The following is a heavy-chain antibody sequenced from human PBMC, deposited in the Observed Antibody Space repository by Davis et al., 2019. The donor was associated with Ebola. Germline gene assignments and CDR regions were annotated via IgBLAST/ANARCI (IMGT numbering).Heavy chain of an antibody. CDR1: TFTLSNYA. CDR2: ISGSGSFT. Sequence: GGSLRLSCAASTFTLSNYAMNWVRQVPGKGLEWVSTISGSGSFTYHSDSVKGRFTISRDNSKNTLYLQMTSLRVEDTAIYYCVRGNPRGDTFGDSWGQGTLVTVSS. D-gene: IGHD5-18*01. J-gene: IGHJ4*02. CDR3: VRGNPRGDTFGDS. V-gene: IGHV3-23*01.